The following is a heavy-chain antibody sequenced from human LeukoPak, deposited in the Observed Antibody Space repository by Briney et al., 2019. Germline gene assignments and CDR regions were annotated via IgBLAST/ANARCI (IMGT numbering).Heavy chain of an antibody. CDR1: GYPFNTYG. J-gene: IGHJ4*02. Sequence: GAPLKISSKGSGYPFNTYGIGWGRRMPGKGLEWMGIIYPGDSDTRYSPSFQGQVTISADKSITTAYLQWSSLKASDTAMYYCARQEYDTSGYSIRYWGQGTLVTVSS. CDR3: ARQEYDTSGYSIRY. CDR2: IYPGDSDT. D-gene: IGHD3-22*01. V-gene: IGHV5-51*01.